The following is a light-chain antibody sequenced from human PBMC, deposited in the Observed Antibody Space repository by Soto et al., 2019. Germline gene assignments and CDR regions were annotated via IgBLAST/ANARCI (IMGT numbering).Light chain of an antibody. CDR1: SGPDFTSSY. CDR3: LLYLGGGIWV. CDR2: NTN. V-gene: IGLV8-61*01. J-gene: IGLJ3*02. Sequence: QTVVTQEPSFSVSPGGTVTLTCGLSSGPDFTSSYPNWYQQTPGQAPRTLIFNTNTRSSGVPDRFSGSILGDKAALTITGAQADDDSYYYCLLYLGGGIWVFGGGTKVTVL.